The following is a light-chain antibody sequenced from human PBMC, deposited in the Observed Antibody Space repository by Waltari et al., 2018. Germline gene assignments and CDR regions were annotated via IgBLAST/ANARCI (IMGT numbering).Light chain of an antibody. CDR3: MIWHGSAAV. CDR2: YKSDSDK. CDR1: SGLNVGPHR. Sequence: QAVLTQPSSLSPTPGASASLTCTLRSGLNVGPHRIYWYPQKPGSPPQYLLRYKSDSDKQQGSGVPSRFSGSKDVSANAGILLISGLQSEDEADYYCMIWHGSAAVFGGGTQLTVL. V-gene: IGLV5-45*02. J-gene: IGLJ7*01.